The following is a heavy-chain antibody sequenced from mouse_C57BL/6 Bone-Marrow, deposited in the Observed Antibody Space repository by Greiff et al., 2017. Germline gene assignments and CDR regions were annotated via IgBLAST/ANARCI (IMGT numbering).Heavy chain of an antibody. V-gene: IGHV5-17*01. J-gene: IGHJ3*01. CDR2: ISSGSSTI. D-gene: IGHD4-1*01. CDR3: ARGVNCLFAF. CDR1: GFTFSDYG. Sequence: EVQVVESGGGLVKPGGSLKLSCAASGFTFSDYGMHWVRQAPEKGLEWVAYISSGSSTIYYADTVKGRFTISRDTAKNTLFLQMTSLRSEDTAMYYCARGVNCLFAFWGQGTLVTVSA.